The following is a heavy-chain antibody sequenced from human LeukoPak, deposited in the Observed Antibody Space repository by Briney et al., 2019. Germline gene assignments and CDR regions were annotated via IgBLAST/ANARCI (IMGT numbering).Heavy chain of an antibody. CDR3: ARGGNLEN. D-gene: IGHD1-14*01. CDR2: ISWNSGSI. Sequence: PGGSLRLSCAASGFTFDDYAMHWVRQAPGKGLEWVSGISWNSGSIGYADSVKGRFTISRDNANNSLYLQMNSLRAEDTAVYYCARGGNLENWGKGTLVTVSS. CDR1: GFTFDDYA. J-gene: IGHJ4*02. V-gene: IGHV3-9*01.